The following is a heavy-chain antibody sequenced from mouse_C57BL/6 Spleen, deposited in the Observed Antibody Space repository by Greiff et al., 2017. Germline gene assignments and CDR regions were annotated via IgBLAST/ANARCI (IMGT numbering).Heavy chain of an antibody. D-gene: IGHD2-5*01. CDR1: GYTFTSYW. CDR2: IDPNSGGT. J-gene: IGHJ4*01. Sequence: QVQLKQPGAELVKPGASVKLSCKASGYTFTSYWMHWVKQRPGRGLEWIGRIDPNSGGTKYNEKFKSKATLTVDKPSSTAYMQLSSLTSEDSAVYYCSRSAYYSNLDYWGQGTSVTVSS. CDR3: SRSAYYSNLDY. V-gene: IGHV1-72*01.